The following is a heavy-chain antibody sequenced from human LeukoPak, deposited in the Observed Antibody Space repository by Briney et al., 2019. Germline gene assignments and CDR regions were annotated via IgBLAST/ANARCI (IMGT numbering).Heavy chain of an antibody. V-gene: IGHV4-39*01. J-gene: IGHJ4*02. CDR1: GGSISSSSYY. CDR2: IYYSGST. Sequence: SETLSLTCTVSGGSISSSSYYWGWIRQPPGKGLEWIGSIYYSGSTYYNPSLKSRVTISVDTSKNQFSLKLSSVAAADTAVYYCARWIVVVPAADYWGQGTLVTVSS. D-gene: IGHD2-2*01. CDR3: ARWIVVVPAADY.